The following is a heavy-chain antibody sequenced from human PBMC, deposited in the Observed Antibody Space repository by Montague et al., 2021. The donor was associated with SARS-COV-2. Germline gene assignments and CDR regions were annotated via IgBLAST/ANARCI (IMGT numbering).Heavy chain of an antibody. CDR1: DGSISSSNYY. J-gene: IGHJ4*02. CDR2: LFYSGSS. D-gene: IGHD6-19*01. Sequence: SETLSLTCTVADGSISSSNYYWGWIRQPPGKGLEWIGSLFYSGSSFYNPSLKSRVTISVDTSKNQFSLRLSSVTAADTAVYYCVAEWLAIYYFDFWGQGTLVTVSS. CDR3: VAEWLAIYYFDF. V-gene: IGHV4-39*01.